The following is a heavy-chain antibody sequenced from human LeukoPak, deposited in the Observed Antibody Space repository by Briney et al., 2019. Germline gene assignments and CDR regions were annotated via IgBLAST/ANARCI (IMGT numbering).Heavy chain of an antibody. Sequence: ASVKVSCKASGYTFTTYYMHWVRQAPGQGLEWVGIINPRGGSTTYAQKFQGRVTMTRDTSTSTVYMELSSLKSDDTAVYYCARGGGPGNYPFDFWGQGTLVTLSS. CDR3: ARGGGPGNYPFDF. CDR2: INPRGGST. J-gene: IGHJ4*02. D-gene: IGHD1-7*01. V-gene: IGHV1-46*01. CDR1: GYTFTTYY.